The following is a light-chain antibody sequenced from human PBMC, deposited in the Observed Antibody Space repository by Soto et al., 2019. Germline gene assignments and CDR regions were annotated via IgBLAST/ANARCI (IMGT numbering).Light chain of an antibody. CDR3: QQYGTSPTLFT. Sequence: EIVLTQSPGTLSLSPGERATLSCRASQSVSSNYLAWYQQKPGQAPRLVVYGASSRATGIPDRFSGSGSGTAFTLTISRLKPEDFAVYYCQQYGTSPTLFTFGPGTKVDIK. CDR2: GAS. CDR1: QSVSSNY. V-gene: IGKV3-20*01. J-gene: IGKJ3*01.